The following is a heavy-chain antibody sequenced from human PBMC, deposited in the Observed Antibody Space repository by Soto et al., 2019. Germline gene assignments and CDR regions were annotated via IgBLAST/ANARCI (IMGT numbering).Heavy chain of an antibody. CDR3: TTLGGDP. V-gene: IGHV3-15*01. J-gene: IGHJ5*02. CDR2: VKSQAAGGTT. CDR1: GSTFRHAW. Sequence: EVPLVASGGGLVKPGVSLRLSCAASGSTFRHAWMSWVRQVPGTGLEWVARVKSQAAGGTTDYAAPVKGRFPIPREDSKNTRYLQMNSLRTDDTAVDDCTTLGGDPWGQGTLVTVSS. D-gene: IGHD3-16*01.